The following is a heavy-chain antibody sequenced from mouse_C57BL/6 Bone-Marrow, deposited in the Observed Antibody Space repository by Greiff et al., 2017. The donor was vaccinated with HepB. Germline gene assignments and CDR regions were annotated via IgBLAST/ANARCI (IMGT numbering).Heavy chain of an antibody. CDR2: ISSGSSTI. V-gene: IGHV5-17*01. D-gene: IGHD1-1*01. CDR3: ARGDYYGSSPDY. J-gene: IGHJ2*01. Sequence: EVQVVESGGGLVKPGGSLKLSCAASGFTFSDYGMHWVRQAPEKGLEWVAYISSGSSTIYYADTVKGRFTISRDNAKNTLILQMTSLRSEDTAMYYCARGDYYGSSPDYWGQGTTLTVSS. CDR1: GFTFSDYG.